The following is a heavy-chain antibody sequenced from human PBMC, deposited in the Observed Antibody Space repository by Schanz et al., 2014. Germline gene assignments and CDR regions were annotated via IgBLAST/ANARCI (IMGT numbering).Heavy chain of an antibody. CDR1: GYTLKNYG. CDR3: TKGGCSCTLSAFDI. Sequence: QAQLMQSGPELKRPGASVKVSCTASGYTLKNYGISWVRQAPGQGLEWMGWISPYNGNTNYAQKVQGRVTMATNTTTSAAYMDLMELSSVRTAQYSGTKGGCSCTLSAFDIWGQGTMVTVSS. D-gene: IGHD5-18*01. V-gene: IGHV1-18*01. CDR2: ISPYNGNT. J-gene: IGHJ3*02.